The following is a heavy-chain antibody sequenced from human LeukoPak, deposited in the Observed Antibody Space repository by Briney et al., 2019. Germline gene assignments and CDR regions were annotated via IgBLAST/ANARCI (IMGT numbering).Heavy chain of an antibody. D-gene: IGHD6-19*01. CDR3: ARSTSGWYEGHFDY. CDR2: ISFDGSSK. J-gene: IGHJ4*02. CDR1: GFTFSSYA. Sequence: GGSLRLSCAASGFTFSSYAIHWGRQAPGKGLEWVAVISFDGSSKYYADSVKGRFTISRDNSKNTLYLQMNSLRAEDTAVYYCARSTSGWYEGHFDYWGQGTLVTVSS. V-gene: IGHV3-30-3*01.